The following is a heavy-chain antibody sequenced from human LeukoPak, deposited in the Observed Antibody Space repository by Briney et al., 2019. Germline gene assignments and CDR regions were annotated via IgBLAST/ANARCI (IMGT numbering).Heavy chain of an antibody. CDR3: AKDEDRQLVYAAFDY. D-gene: IGHD6-6*01. CDR1: GFTFSSYG. V-gene: IGHV3-30*02. Sequence: GGSLRLSCAASGFTFSSYGMHWVRQAPGKGLEWVAFIRYDGSNKYYADSVKGRFTISRDNSKNTLYLQMNSLRAEDTAVYYCAKDEDRQLVYAAFDYWGQGTLVTVSS. J-gene: IGHJ4*02. CDR2: IRYDGSNK.